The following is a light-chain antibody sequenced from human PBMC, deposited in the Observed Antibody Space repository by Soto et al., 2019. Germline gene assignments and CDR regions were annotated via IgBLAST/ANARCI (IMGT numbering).Light chain of an antibody. V-gene: IGLV1-40*01. CDR1: SSNIGTNYD. CDR2: ANS. CDR3: QSYDSSLSGVV. Sequence: QSVLTQPPSVSGAPGQRVTISCTGSSSNIGTNYDVHWYQHLPGTAPKLLIYANSNRPSGVPDRFSGSKSGTSASLAITGLQAEDEADYYCQSYDSSLSGVVFGGGTQLTVL. J-gene: IGLJ2*01.